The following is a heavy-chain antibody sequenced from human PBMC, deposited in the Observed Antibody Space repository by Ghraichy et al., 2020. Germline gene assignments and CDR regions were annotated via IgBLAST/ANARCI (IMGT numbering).Heavy chain of an antibody. V-gene: IGHV4-34*01. J-gene: IGHJ4*02. D-gene: IGHD5-24*01. CDR1: GGSFSGYY. Sequence: SETLSLTCAVYGGSFSGYYWSWIRQPPGKGLEWIGEINHSGSTNYNPSLKSRVTISVDTSKNQFSLKLSSVTAADTAVYYCAIPGVATTWGYFDYWGQGTLVTVSS. CDR3: AIPGVATTWGYFDY. CDR2: INHSGST.